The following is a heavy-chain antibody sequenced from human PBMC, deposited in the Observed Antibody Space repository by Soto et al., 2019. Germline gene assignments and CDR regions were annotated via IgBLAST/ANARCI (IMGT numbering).Heavy chain of an antibody. J-gene: IGHJ4*02. CDR3: AHLTTGGFYFDS. CDR2: IYWDDGK. D-gene: IGHD4-17*01. Sequence: QITLKESGPTLVKPTQTLTLTCTFSGFSLRTSGVGVGWIRQPPGKALEWLALIYWDDGKRYSPSLKSRLTITNATSTTPVVLRMTTMDPVYTATYYSAHLTTGGFYFDSWGQGTLVTVSS. V-gene: IGHV2-5*02. CDR1: GFSLRTSGVG.